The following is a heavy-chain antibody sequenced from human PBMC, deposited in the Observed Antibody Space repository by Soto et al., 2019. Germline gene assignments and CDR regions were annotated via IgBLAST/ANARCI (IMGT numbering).Heavy chain of an antibody. J-gene: IGHJ4*02. D-gene: IGHD2-21*02. V-gene: IGHV4-59*01. CDR3: ARWGGDHYYFDY. CDR2: IYYSGST. CDR1: GGSISSYY. Sequence: SETLSITCTVSGGSISSYYWSWIRQPPGKGLEWIGYIYYSGSTNYNPSLKSRVTISVDTSKNQFSLKLSSVTAADTAVYYCARWGGDHYYFDYWGQGTLVTVSS.